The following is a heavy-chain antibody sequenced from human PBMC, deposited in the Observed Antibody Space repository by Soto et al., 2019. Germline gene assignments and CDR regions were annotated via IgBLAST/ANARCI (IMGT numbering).Heavy chain of an antibody. V-gene: IGHV1-69*08. D-gene: IGHD3-10*01. J-gene: IGHJ5*02. CDR3: ARDRATYYYGSKWFDP. CDR1: GGTFSSYT. CDR2: IIPILGIA. Sequence: QVQLVQSGAEVKKPGSSVKVSCKASGGTFSSYTISWVRQAPGQGLEWMGRIIPILGIANYAQKFQGRVTITADKSTSTAYMELSSLRSEDTAVYYCARDRATYYYGSKWFDPWGQGTLVTVSS.